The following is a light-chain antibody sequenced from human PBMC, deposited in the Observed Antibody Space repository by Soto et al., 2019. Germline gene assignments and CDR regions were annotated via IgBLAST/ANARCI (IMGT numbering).Light chain of an antibody. CDR2: AAS. J-gene: IGKJ2*01. Sequence: DIQLTQSPSFLSASVGDRVTITCRASQGISSYLAWYQQRPGKAPKLLIYAASTLQTGVPSRFSGSGSGTEFTLTISSLQPEDFATYYCQQLTNFRFTFGQGTKLDIK. CDR1: QGISSY. V-gene: IGKV1-9*01. CDR3: QQLTNFRFT.